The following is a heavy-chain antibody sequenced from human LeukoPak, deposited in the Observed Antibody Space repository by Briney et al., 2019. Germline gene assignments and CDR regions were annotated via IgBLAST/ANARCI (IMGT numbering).Heavy chain of an antibody. CDR1: GFTFSSYE. J-gene: IGHJ4*02. V-gene: IGHV3-48*03. D-gene: IGHD3-10*02. CDR2: IGTSGGGI. Sequence: GGSLRLSCVASGFTFSSYEMNWVRQAPGKGLEWLSYIGTSGGGIQYADSVKGRFTISRDNAKNSLYLQMNSLRAEDTAVYYCARNAIVRGVFLDYWGQGIQVTVSS. CDR3: ARNAIVRGVFLDY.